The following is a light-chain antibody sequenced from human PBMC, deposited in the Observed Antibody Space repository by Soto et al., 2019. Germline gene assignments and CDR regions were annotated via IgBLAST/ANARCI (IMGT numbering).Light chain of an antibody. V-gene: IGKV3-20*01. Sequence: EIVLTQSPGTLSLSPGERATLSCRASQTVSGRYLAWFQQRPGQAPRLLVYGASSRAPGIPDRFSGSGSGTDFTLTISRLEPEDFAVYYCHQYVTSPWTLGQGTKVEIK. CDR2: GAS. CDR3: HQYVTSPWT. J-gene: IGKJ1*01. CDR1: QTVSGRY.